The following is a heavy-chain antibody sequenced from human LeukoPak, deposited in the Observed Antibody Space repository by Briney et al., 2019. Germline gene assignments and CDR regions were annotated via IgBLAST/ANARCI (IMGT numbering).Heavy chain of an antibody. CDR3: AKSTVNTGYYYYGMDV. CDR2: ISGSGGST. Sequence: PGGSLRLSCAASGFTFSSYAMSWVRQAPGKGLEWVSAISGSGGSTYYADSVKGRFTISRDNSKNTLYLQMNSLRAEDTAVYYCAKSTVNTGYYYYGMDVWGQGTTVTVSS. V-gene: IGHV3-23*01. D-gene: IGHD4-17*01. J-gene: IGHJ6*02. CDR1: GFTFSSYA.